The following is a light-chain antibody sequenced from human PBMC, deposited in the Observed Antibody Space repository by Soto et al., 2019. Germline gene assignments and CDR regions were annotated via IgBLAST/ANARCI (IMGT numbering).Light chain of an antibody. Sequence: QSALNQPPSASGSPGQSVTISCTGTSSDISDYDSVSWYQQHPGEAPKLMLYAVSKRPSGVPDRFSGSKSGNTASLTVSGLQAEDEADYYCSSYAGGNNFDGFGTGTKLTVL. CDR3: SSYAGGNNFDG. V-gene: IGLV2-8*01. CDR1: SSDISDYDS. CDR2: AVS. J-gene: IGLJ1*01.